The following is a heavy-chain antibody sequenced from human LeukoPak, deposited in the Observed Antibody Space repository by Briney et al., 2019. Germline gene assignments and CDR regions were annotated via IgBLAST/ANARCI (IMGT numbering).Heavy chain of an antibody. CDR2: IYYSGST. J-gene: IGHJ4*02. Sequence: PSETLSLTCIASGGSIGTYYWSWIRQPPGKGLEWIGHIYYSGSTDYNPSLRSRVTISVDTSKNQFSLRLSSVTAADTAVYYCARDRSDGSGYYGYYFDYWGQGTLVSVS. D-gene: IGHD3-22*01. CDR3: ARDRSDGSGYYGYYFDY. CDR1: GGSIGTYY. V-gene: IGHV4-59*01.